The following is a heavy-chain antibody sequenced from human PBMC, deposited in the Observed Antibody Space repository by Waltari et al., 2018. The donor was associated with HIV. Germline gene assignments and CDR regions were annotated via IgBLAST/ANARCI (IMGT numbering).Heavy chain of an antibody. V-gene: IGHV3-7*01. Sequence: EVQLVESGGGLVQPGGSLRLSCAASGFTFSSYWMTWVRQAPGKGVEWGGNIKQDGSEKYYADSVKGRFTSSRDNAKNSLYLQMNSLRAEDTAVYYCASLYCSGGSCYDYWGQGTLVTVSS. CDR3: ASLYCSGGSCYDY. CDR2: IKQDGSEK. J-gene: IGHJ4*02. CDR1: GFTFSSYW. D-gene: IGHD2-15*01.